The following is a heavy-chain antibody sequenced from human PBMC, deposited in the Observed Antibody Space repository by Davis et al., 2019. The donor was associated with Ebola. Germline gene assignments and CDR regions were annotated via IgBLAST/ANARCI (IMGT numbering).Heavy chain of an antibody. J-gene: IGHJ6*02. Sequence: GESLKISCKGSGYSFTSYWIGWVRQMPGKGLEWMGIIYPGYSDTRYSPSFQGQVTISADKSISTAYLQWSSLKASDTAMYYCARQGRKGIDVDYGMDVWGQGTTVTVSS. CDR1: GYSFTSYW. V-gene: IGHV5-51*01. CDR3: ARQGRKGIDVDYGMDV. CDR2: IYPGYSDT. D-gene: IGHD2-21*01.